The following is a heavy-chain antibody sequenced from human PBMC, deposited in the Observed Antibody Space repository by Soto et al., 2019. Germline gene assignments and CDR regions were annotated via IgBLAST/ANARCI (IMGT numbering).Heavy chain of an antibody. D-gene: IGHD3-3*01. V-gene: IGHV3-33*01. J-gene: IGHJ4*02. CDR1: GFTFSSYG. CDR2: IWYDGSNK. CDR3: ARALLTHDFWSGYRLDY. Sequence: QVQLVESGGGVVQPGRSLRLSCAASGFTFSSYGMHWVRQAPGKGLEWVAVIWYDGSNKYYADSVKGRFTISRDNSKNTLYLLMNSLRAEDTAVYYFARALLTHDFWSGYRLDYWGQGTLVTVSS.